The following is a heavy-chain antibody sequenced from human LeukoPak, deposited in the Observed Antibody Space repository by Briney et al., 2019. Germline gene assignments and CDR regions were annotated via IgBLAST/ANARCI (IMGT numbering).Heavy chain of an antibody. CDR2: IYYSGST. Sequence: ASETLSLTCTVSGGSISSSSYYWSWIRQPPGKGLEWIGYIYYSGSTNYNPSLKSRVTISVDTSKNQFSLKLSSVTAADTAVYYCASVYSSGWYFLPDWGQGTLVTVSS. CDR1: GGSISSSSYY. V-gene: IGHV4-61*01. D-gene: IGHD6-19*01. J-gene: IGHJ4*02. CDR3: ASVYSSGWYFLPD.